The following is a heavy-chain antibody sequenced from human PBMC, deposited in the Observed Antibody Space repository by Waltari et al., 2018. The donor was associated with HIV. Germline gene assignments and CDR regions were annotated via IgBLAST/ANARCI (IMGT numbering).Heavy chain of an antibody. Sequence: EVQLVDSGGGFVQPGGSLRLSCAASGFTVSRNYMSWVRPAPGTGLEWVSVIDGADCTFYSDYVKGRFTISRDNSKNTLYLQINNLRAEDTAVYYCARGLGCHYYYFDYWGQGTLVTVSS. V-gene: IGHV3-66*01. CDR1: GFTVSRNY. D-gene: IGHD3-10*01. J-gene: IGHJ4*02. CDR2: IDGADCT. CDR3: ARGLGCHYYYFDY.